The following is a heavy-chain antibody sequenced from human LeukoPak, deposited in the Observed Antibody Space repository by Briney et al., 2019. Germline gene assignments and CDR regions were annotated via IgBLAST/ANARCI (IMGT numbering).Heavy chain of an antibody. CDR1: GYTLTNYA. Sequence: ASVKVSCKASGYTLTNYAIHWVRQAPGQRLEWMGWFNSDTGNTEYSQKFQGRVTVSRDTSANTAYMELNRLRPEDTAVFYCVRGGPNKSGWTLDYWGQGTLVTVSS. D-gene: IGHD6-19*01. V-gene: IGHV1-3*01. CDR3: VRGGPNKSGWTLDY. CDR2: FNSDTGNT. J-gene: IGHJ4*02.